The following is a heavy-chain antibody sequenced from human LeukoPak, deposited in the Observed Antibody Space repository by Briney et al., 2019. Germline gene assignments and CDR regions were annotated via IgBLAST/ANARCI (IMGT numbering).Heavy chain of an antibody. V-gene: IGHV3-7*01. CDR1: GFTFRTYW. Sequence: GGSLRLSCAVSGFTFRTYWMSWVRQAPGKGLECVANIKEDGSEQYYVNSLKGRFTISRDNVKNSLYLQMNSLRVEDSAVYYCARDSFETDIDYWGQGTLVTVSS. CDR2: IKEDGSEQ. CDR3: ARDSFETDIDY. J-gene: IGHJ4*02. D-gene: IGHD1-14*01.